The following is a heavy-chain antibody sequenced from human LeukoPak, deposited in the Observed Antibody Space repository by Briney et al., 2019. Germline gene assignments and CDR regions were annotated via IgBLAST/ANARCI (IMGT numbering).Heavy chain of an antibody. CDR3: AREASMHSSGWYLGY. V-gene: IGHV3-30*03. J-gene: IGHJ4*02. CDR1: GFTFSSYG. D-gene: IGHD6-19*01. CDR2: ISYDGSNK. Sequence: GGSLRLSCAASGFTFSSYGMHWVRQAPGKGLEWVAVISYDGSNKYYADSVKGRFTISRDNSKNTLYLQMNSLRAEDTAVYYCAREASMHSSGWYLGYWGQGTLVTVSS.